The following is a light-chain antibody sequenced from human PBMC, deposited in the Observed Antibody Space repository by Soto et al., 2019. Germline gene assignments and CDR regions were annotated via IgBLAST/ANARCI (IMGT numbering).Light chain of an antibody. CDR1: QSISSSY. CDR3: QQCGLSPRT. V-gene: IGKV3-20*01. CDR2: GTF. J-gene: IGKJ1*01. Sequence: EVVLTQSPVTLSLSPGDRATLSCRASQSISSSYLAWYQQKPGQAPRLLIYGTFNRATGIPDRFSGDGSGTDFTLTINRLEPEDFAVYFCQQCGLSPRTFGQGTKVEV.